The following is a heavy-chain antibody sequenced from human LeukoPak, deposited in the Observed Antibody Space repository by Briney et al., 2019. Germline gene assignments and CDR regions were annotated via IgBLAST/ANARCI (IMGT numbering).Heavy chain of an antibody. V-gene: IGHV4-38-2*01. CDR2: IYHSGST. Sequence: SETLSLTCAVSGYSISSGYYWGWIRQPPGKGLEWIGSIYHSGSTYYNPSLKSRVTISADTSKNQFSLKLSSVTAADTAVYYCARARDFDYWGQGTLVTVSS. CDR3: ARARDFDY. CDR1: GYSISSGYY. J-gene: IGHJ4*02.